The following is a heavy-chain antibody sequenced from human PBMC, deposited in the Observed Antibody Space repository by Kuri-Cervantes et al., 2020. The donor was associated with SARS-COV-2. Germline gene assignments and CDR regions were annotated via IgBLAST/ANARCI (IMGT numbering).Heavy chain of an antibody. V-gene: IGHV4-39*02. J-gene: IGHJ4*02. CDR2: VFYSGTT. CDR3: VRDHDYGSRNKFDF. CDR1: GGSIRGGEYY. Sequence: GTLTLTCTVSGGSIRGGEYYWSWIRQSPGKGVEWIGSVFYSGTTYYNPSLQSRVTVSVDLSKNQFSLSLQSVTAADTAVYYCVRDHDYGSRNKFDFWGPGALVTVSS. D-gene: IGHD6-13*01.